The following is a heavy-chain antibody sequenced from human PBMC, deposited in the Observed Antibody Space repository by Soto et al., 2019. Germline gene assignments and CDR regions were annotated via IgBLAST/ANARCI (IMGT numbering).Heavy chain of an antibody. Sequence: EVQLVESGGGLVQPGGSLRLSCAASGFTFSDHYMDWVRQAPGKGLEWVGRTRNKANSYTTEYAASVKGRFTISRDDSKNSLYLQMSSLKTEDTAVYYCARGATGTGANYYFDYWGQGTLVTVSS. CDR1: GFTFSDHY. CDR2: TRNKANSYTT. J-gene: IGHJ4*02. CDR3: ARGATGTGANYYFDY. V-gene: IGHV3-72*01. D-gene: IGHD1-1*01.